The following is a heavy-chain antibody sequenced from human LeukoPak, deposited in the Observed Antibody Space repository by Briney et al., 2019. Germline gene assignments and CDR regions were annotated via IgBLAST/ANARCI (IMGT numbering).Heavy chain of an antibody. CDR3: ARGATSLSYFDS. Sequence: SETLSPTCTVSGGSISTYYWSWIRQPPGKGLEWIGYIYYSGSTNYNPSLKRRITISVDTSKNQFSLKLSSVTAADTAVYYCARGATSLSYFDSRGQGTLVTVSS. V-gene: IGHV4-59*01. CDR1: GGSISTYY. CDR2: IYYSGST. J-gene: IGHJ4*02. D-gene: IGHD2/OR15-2a*01.